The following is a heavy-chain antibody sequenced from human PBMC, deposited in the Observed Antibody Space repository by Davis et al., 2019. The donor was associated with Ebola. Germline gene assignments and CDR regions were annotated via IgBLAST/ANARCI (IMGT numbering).Heavy chain of an antibody. V-gene: IGHV1-46*01. D-gene: IGHD3-10*01. CDR1: GYMFTTHH. Sequence: ASVKVSCKASGYMFTTHHMHWVRQAPGQGLEWVGIINPSGGSTSYAQKFQGRVTMTRDTSTSTVYMELSSLRSEDTAVYYCARPGGGPNYGMDVWGQGTTVTVSS. CDR2: INPSGGST. CDR3: ARPGGGPNYGMDV. J-gene: IGHJ6*02.